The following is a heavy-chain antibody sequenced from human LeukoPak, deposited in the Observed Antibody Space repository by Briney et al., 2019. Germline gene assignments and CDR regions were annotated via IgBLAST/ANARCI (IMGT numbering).Heavy chain of an antibody. CDR3: ARDWAVAGSFDY. J-gene: IGHJ4*02. V-gene: IGHV3-33*01. Sequence: GGSLRLSCAASGFAFSSYGMHWARQAPGKGLEWVAVIWYDGSNKYYADSVKGRFTISRDNSKNTLYLQMNSLRAEDTAVYYCARDWAVAGSFDYWGQGTLVTVSS. D-gene: IGHD6-19*01. CDR1: GFAFSSYG. CDR2: IWYDGSNK.